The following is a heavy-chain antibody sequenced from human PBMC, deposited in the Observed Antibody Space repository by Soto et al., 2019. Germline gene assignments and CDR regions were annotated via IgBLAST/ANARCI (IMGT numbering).Heavy chain of an antibody. Sequence: GASVKVSCKASGGTFSSYAISWVRQAPGQGLEWMGGIIPIFGTANYAQKFQGRVTITADKSTSTAYMELSSLRSEETAVYYCARVPTSRYYYDSSGPEDDVFDIWGQGTMVTVS. CDR1: GGTFSSYA. CDR3: ARVPTSRYYYDSSGPEDDVFDI. V-gene: IGHV1-69*06. D-gene: IGHD3-22*01. J-gene: IGHJ3*02. CDR2: IIPIFGTA.